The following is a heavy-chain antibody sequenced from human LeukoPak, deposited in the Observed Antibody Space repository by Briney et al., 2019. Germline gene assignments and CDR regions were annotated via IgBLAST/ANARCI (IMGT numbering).Heavy chain of an antibody. J-gene: IGHJ3*02. Sequence: GGSLRLSCAASGFTFSSYAMSWVRQAPGKGLEWVSAISGSGGSTYYADSVKGRFTISRDNAKNTLYLQMNSLRAEDTAVYYCAGRPLYYYDSSGPGAFDIWGQGTMVTVSS. CDR2: ISGSGGST. CDR1: GFTFSSYA. CDR3: AGRPLYYYDSSGPGAFDI. D-gene: IGHD3-22*01. V-gene: IGHV3-23*01.